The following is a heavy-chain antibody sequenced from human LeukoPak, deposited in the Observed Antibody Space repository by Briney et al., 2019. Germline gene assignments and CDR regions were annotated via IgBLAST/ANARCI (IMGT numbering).Heavy chain of an antibody. J-gene: IGHJ6*02. Sequence: SETLSLTCTVSGGSISSSSYYWGWLRQPPGTGLEWIGSIYYSGSTYYNPSLKSRVTISVDTSKNQFSLKLSSVTAADTAVYYCARLSNGYDYYCYYGMDVWGQGTTVTVSS. D-gene: IGHD5-12*01. CDR2: IYYSGST. CDR1: GGSISSSSYY. CDR3: ARLSNGYDYYCYYGMDV. V-gene: IGHV4-39*01.